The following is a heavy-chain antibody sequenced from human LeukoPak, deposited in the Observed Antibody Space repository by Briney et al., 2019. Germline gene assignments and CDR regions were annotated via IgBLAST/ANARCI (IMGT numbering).Heavy chain of an antibody. V-gene: IGHV1-18*01. D-gene: IGHD1-14*01. Sequence: ASVKVSCKASGYTFTSYAFSWVRQAPGQGLEWMGWISAYNGNTKYAQNLQGRVTMTTDTSTSTAYMELRSLRSDDTAVYYCARVLAHISRMGYYLDYWGQGTLVTVSS. CDR1: GYTFTSYA. CDR3: ARVLAHISRMGYYLDY. J-gene: IGHJ4*02. CDR2: ISAYNGNT.